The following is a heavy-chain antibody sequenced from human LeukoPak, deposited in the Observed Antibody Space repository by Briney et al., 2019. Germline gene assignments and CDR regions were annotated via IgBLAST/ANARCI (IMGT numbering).Heavy chain of an antibody. J-gene: IGHJ4*02. CDR1: GVSISSYY. CDR2: INPRGST. D-gene: IGHD3-10*01. Sequence: PSETLSLTCTVSGVSISSYYWSWIRQPPGRGLEWIGEINPRGSTIYNPSLTSRVTISVDTSKNQFSLKVNSVSAADTAVYYCARRSGSFSLWGQGTLVTVSS. V-gene: IGHV4-34*01. CDR3: ARRSGSFSL.